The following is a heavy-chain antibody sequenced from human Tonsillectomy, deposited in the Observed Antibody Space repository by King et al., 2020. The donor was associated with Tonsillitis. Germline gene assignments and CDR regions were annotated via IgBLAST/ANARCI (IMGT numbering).Heavy chain of an antibody. CDR3: ARIAAAGPVYYFDY. Sequence: VQLVESGGGLVQPGGSLRLSCAASGFIFSSYAMSWVRQAPGKGLEWVSAISGSGGSTYYADSVKGRFTISRDNSKNTLYLQMNSLRVDDTAVYYFARIAAAGPVYYFDYWGQGTLVTVSS. CDR2: ISGSGGST. J-gene: IGHJ4*02. CDR1: GFIFSSYA. D-gene: IGHD6-13*01. V-gene: IGHV3-23*04.